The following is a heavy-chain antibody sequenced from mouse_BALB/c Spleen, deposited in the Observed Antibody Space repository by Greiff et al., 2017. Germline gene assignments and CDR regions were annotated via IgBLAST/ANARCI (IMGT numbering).Heavy chain of an antibody. CDR1: GFNIKDYY. V-gene: IGHV14-1*02. CDR3: ARRVYWYFDV. J-gene: IGHJ1*01. CDR2: IDPENGNT. Sequence: VQLKQSGAELVKPGASVKLSCTASGFNIKDYYMHWVKQRPEQGLEWIGWIDPENGNTIYDPKFQGKASITADTSSNTAYLQLSSLTSEDTAVYYCARRVYWYFDVWGAGTTVTVSS.